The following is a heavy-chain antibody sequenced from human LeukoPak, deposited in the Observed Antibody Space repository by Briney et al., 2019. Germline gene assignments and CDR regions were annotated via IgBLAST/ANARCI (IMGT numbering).Heavy chain of an antibody. CDR3: ARGLPPYYDSSGYHGFPSAFDI. D-gene: IGHD3-22*01. CDR2: INPNSGGT. J-gene: IGHJ3*02. V-gene: IGHV1-2*04. Sequence: GASVKVSCKASGYTFTGYYMHWVRQAPGQGLEWMGWINPNSGGTNYAQKFQGWVTMTRDTSISTAYMELSRLRSDDTAVYYCARGLPPYYDSSGYHGFPSAFDIWSQGTMVTVSS. CDR1: GYTFTGYY.